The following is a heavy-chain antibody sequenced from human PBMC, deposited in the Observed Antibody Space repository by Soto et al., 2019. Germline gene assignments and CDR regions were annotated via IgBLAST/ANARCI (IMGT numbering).Heavy chain of an antibody. J-gene: IGHJ4*02. V-gene: IGHV4-34*01. CDR1: GGSFSGYY. CDR3: ARVVYGGNAGLGQLDY. Sequence: SETLSLTCAVYGGSFSGYYWSWIRQPPGKGLEWIGEINYSGSTNYNPSLKSRVTISVDTSKNQFSLKLSSVTAADTAVYYCARVVYGGNAGLGQLDYCGQGTLVTVSS. D-gene: IGHD2-15*01. CDR2: INYSGST.